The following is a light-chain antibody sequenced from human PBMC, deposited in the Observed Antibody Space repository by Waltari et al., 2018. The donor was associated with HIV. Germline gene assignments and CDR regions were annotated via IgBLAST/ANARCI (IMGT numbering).Light chain of an antibody. V-gene: IGLV2-11*01. Sequence: QSALTQPRSVSGSPGQSVTISCTGPSPNVGGYNYVSWFQQHPGKAPKLLIYDVTPRPSGAPDRFSASKSGNTASLTISGLQAGDEADYFCCSYAGSYTWVFGTGTELTVL. CDR2: DVT. J-gene: IGLJ3*02. CDR3: CSYAGSYTWV. CDR1: SPNVGGYNY.